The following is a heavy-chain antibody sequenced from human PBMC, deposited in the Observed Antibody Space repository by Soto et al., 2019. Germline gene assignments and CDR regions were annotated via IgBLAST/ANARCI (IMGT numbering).Heavy chain of an antibody. Sequence: EVQLVKSGGGLVQPGGSLRLSCAASGFTFSSYAMHWVRQAPGKGLEYVSGFSGNGGNTYYANSVKGRFTISRDNSKNTLYLQVGSLRAEDMAVYYCARSGLPFDYWGQGTLVTVSS. CDR3: ARSGLPFDY. CDR1: GFTFSSYA. CDR2: FSGNGGNT. J-gene: IGHJ4*02. V-gene: IGHV3-64*01. D-gene: IGHD2-21*02.